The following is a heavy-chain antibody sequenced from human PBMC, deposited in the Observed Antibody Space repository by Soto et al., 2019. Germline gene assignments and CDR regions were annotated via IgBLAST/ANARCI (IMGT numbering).Heavy chain of an antibody. J-gene: IGHJ4*02. D-gene: IGHD6-6*01. CDR2: IYYSGST. CDR1: GGSISSSSYY. V-gene: IGHV4-39*01. CDR3: ARRSAARPDLFDH. Sequence: PSETLSLTCTVSGGSISSSSYYWGWIRQPPGKGLEWIGSIYYSGSTYYNPSLKSRVTISVDTSKNQFSLKLGSVTAADTAVYYCARRSAARPDLFDHWGQGTLVTVSS.